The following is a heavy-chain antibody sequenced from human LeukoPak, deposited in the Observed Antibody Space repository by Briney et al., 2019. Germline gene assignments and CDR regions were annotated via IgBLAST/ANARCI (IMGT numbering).Heavy chain of an antibody. CDR1: GGSISSNY. J-gene: IGHJ4*02. CDR2: IYNSGST. CDR3: AAESERWLLRS. D-gene: IGHD6-19*01. V-gene: IGHV4-59*01. Sequence: SGTLSLTCTVSGGSISSNYWSWIRQPPGKGLERIGYIYNSGSTNYNPSLKSRVTISIDTSKNQFSLKLNSVTAADTAVYYCAAESERWLLRSWGQGTLVTVSS.